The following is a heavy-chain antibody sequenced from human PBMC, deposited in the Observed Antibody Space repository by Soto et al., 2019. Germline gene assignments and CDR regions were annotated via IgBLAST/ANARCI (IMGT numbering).Heavy chain of an antibody. V-gene: IGHV1-8*01. CDR1: GYAFISYD. CDR3: ARVRLEEYYYYGMDV. Sequence: QVQLVQSGAEVKKPGASVKVSCKASGYAFISYDINWVRQATGQGLEWMGWMNPNSGNTGYAQKFQGRVTMTRNTSISTAYMELSSLRSEDTAVYYCARVRLEEYYYYGMDVWGQGTTVTVSS. CDR2: MNPNSGNT. J-gene: IGHJ6*02. D-gene: IGHD6-19*01.